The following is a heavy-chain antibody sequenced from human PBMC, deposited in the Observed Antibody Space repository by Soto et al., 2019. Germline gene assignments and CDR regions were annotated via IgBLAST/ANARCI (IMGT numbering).Heavy chain of an antibody. D-gene: IGHD2-2*01. Sequence: GGSLRLSYAASGFTVSNNYMIWIRQAQGKGLEWVSVTYSGGSTYYADSVKGRFTISRDNSKNTLYLQMNSLRAEDTAVYYCARGGCISTSCRNWFDPWGQGTLVTVSS. CDR2: TYSGGST. CDR3: ARGGCISTSCRNWFDP. V-gene: IGHV3-53*01. J-gene: IGHJ5*02. CDR1: GFTVSNNY.